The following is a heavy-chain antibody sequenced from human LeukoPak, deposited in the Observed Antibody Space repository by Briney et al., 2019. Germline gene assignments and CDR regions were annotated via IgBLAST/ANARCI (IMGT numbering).Heavy chain of an antibody. D-gene: IGHD2-8*01. J-gene: IGHJ5*02. Sequence: ASVKVSCKASCYTFTSYGISWVRQAPGQGLEWMGWTSAYNGNTNYAQKLQGRVTMTTDTSTSTAYMELRSLRSDDTAVYYCARGASGYCTNGVCYTRRGYNWFDPWGQGTLVTVSS. CDR1: CYTFTSYG. CDR3: ARGASGYCTNGVCYTRRGYNWFDP. CDR2: TSAYNGNT. V-gene: IGHV1-18*01.